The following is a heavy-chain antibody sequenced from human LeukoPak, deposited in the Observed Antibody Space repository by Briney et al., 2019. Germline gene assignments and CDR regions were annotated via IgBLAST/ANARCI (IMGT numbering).Heavy chain of an antibody. Sequence: GGSLRLSCAASGFTFSSYAMSWVRQAPGKGLEWVSAISGSGGSTYYANSVKGRFTISRDNSKNTLYLQMGSLRAEDMAVYYCARLRAYYDSSGPTAYDYWGQGTLVTVSS. J-gene: IGHJ4*02. CDR3: ARLRAYYDSSGPTAYDY. CDR2: ISGSGGST. CDR1: GFTFSSYA. D-gene: IGHD3-22*01. V-gene: IGHV3-64*01.